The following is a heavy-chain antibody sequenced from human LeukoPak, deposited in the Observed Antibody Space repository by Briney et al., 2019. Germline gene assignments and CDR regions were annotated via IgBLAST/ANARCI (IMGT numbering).Heavy chain of an antibody. V-gene: IGHV1-2*02. CDR3: ATGYDILTGSQAFDI. CDR2: INPNSGGT. CDR1: GYTFTGYY. D-gene: IGHD3-9*01. J-gene: IGHJ3*02. Sequence: ASVKVSCKASGYTFTGYYMHWVRQAPGQGLEWMGWINPNSGGTNYAQKFQGRVTITADESTSTAYMELSSLRSEDTAVYYCATGYDILTGSQAFDIWGRGTMVTVSP.